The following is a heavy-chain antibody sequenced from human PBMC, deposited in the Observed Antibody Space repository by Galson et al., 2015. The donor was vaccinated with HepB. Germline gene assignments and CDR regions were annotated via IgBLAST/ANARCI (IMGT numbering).Heavy chain of an antibody. CDR1: GFTFSSYS. CDR3: ASPRYGGSGNAFDI. V-gene: IGHV3-21*01. Sequence: SLRLSCAASGFTFSSYSMNWVRQAPGKGLEWVSSISSSSSYIYYADSVKGRFTISRDNAKNSLYLQMNSLRAEDTAVCYCASPRYGGSGNAFDIWGQGTMVTVSS. D-gene: IGHD3-9*01. CDR2: ISSSSSYI. J-gene: IGHJ3*02.